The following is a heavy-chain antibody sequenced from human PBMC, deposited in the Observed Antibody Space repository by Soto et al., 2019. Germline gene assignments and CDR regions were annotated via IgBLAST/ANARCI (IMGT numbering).Heavy chain of an antibody. CDR2: IYWDDDK. CDR1: GFSLTTREVG. D-gene: IGHD3-22*01. V-gene: IGHV2-5*02. J-gene: IGHJ4*02. Sequence: QITLKESGPTLVKPTQTLTLTCSFSGFSLTTREVGVGWISQPPGKALEWLALIYWDDDKRYNPSLKSRLAITNDTSKNQVVLTITNMDPVDTATYFCARNAEYYTSAHYRDWGQGTLVTVSS. CDR3: ARNAEYYTSAHYRD.